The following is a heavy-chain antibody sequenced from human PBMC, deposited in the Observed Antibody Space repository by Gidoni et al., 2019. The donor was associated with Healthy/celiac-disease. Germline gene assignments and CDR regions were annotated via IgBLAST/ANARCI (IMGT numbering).Heavy chain of an antibody. V-gene: IGHV3-33*01. Sequence: QVQLVESGGGVVKPGRSLRLSCAASGFSFSTYGMHWVRQAPGKGLEWISVIWYDGNDKYYAESVKGRFTISRDNSKNTLFLQMNSLGVEDTAVYYCARDSRGYCNSASCLNWNFDLWGRGTLVTVSS. CDR3: ARDSRGYCNSASCLNWNFDL. CDR1: GFSFSTYG. D-gene: IGHD2-2*01. CDR2: IWYDGNDK. J-gene: IGHJ2*01.